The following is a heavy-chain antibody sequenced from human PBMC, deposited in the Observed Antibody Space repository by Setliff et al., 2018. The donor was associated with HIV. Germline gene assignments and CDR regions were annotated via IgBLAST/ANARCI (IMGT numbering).Heavy chain of an antibody. V-gene: IGHV4-31*03. D-gene: IGHD3-22*01. CDR1: GGSISSGGYY. J-gene: IGHJ5*02. CDR2: MYHSGST. Sequence: TLSLTCTVSGGSISSGGYYWSWIRQHPGKGLEWIGYMYHSGSTHYNPSLKSRVTISVDRSKNQFSLKLTSVTAADTALYYCARELRRFDTSDTAPHNWFDPWGQGTLVTVSS. CDR3: ARELRRFDTSDTAPHNWFDP.